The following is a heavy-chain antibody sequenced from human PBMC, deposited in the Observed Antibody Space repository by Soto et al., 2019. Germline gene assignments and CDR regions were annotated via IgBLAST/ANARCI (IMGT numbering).Heavy chain of an antibody. V-gene: IGHV3-30-3*01. J-gene: IGHJ4*02. CDR2: ISYDGSNK. CDR3: ARPVVVVDPFDY. CDR1: GFTFSSYA. D-gene: IGHD2-15*01. Sequence: QVQLVESGGGVVQPGRSLRLSCAASGFTFSSYAMHWVRQAPGKVLEWVAVISYDGSNKYYADSVKGRFTISGDNSKNTVYLQMNSLRAEDTAVYYCARPVVVVDPFDYWGQGTVVTVSS.